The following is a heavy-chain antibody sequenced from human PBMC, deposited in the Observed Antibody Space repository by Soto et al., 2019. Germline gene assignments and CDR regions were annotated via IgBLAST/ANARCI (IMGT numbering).Heavy chain of an antibody. CDR3: AREENCSDGICYSEYFQR. CDR1: GYIFTAYS. D-gene: IGHD2-15*01. V-gene: IGHV1-46*01. Sequence: GSVKVSCKASGYIFTAYSMHWVRQAPGQGLEWMGVVNPSGGSTNYAQKFQGRITMTRDTSTSTVYMDLSSLTSEDTAVYYCAREENCSDGICYSEYFQRWGQGTLVTVSS. J-gene: IGHJ1*01. CDR2: VNPSGGST.